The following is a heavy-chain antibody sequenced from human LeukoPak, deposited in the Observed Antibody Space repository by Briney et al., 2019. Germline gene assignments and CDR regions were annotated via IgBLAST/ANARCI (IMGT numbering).Heavy chain of an antibody. CDR2: ISYDGSNR. D-gene: IGHD2-8*01. V-gene: IGHV3-30*03. J-gene: IGHJ5*02. CDR1: GFTFLNYG. CDR3: ARDAIIVYSENNWVRP. Sequence: GGSLRLSRAAAGFTFLNYGMHGVRQAPGKGLEWVAFISYDGSNRYYADSVKGRFTISRDTSRNTVSLQMNSLRADDTAVYYCARDAIIVYSENNWVRPWGQGTLVTVSS.